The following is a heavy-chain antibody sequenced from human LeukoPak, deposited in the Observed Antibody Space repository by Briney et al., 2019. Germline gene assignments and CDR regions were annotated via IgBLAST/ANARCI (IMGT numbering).Heavy chain of an antibody. D-gene: IGHD1-14*01. CDR1: GGSFSGYY. CDR3: ASTNQWFDP. Sequence: PSETLSLTCAVYGGSFSGYYWSWIRQPPGKGLEWIGEINHSGSTNYNPSLKSRVTISVDTSKNQFSLKLSSVTAADTAVYYCASTNQWFDPWGQEPWSPSPQ. V-gene: IGHV4-34*01. CDR2: INHSGST. J-gene: IGHJ5*02.